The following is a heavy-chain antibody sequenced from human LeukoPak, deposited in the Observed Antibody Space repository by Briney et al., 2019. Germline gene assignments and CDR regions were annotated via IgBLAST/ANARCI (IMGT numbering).Heavy chain of an antibody. CDR1: GFTFSSYG. CDR2: IWYDGSNK. Sequence: GGSLRLSCAASGFTFSSYGMHWVRQASGKGLEWVAVIWYDGSNKYYADSMKGRFTISRDNSKNTLYLQMNSLRAEDTAVYYCAISSSGDFDYWGQGPLVTVSS. CDR3: AISSSGDFDY. D-gene: IGHD3-3*01. J-gene: IGHJ4*02. V-gene: IGHV3-30*02.